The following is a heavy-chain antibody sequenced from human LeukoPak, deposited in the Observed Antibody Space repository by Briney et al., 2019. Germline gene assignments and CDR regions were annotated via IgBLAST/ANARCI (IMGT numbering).Heavy chain of an antibody. J-gene: IGHJ4*02. Sequence: PGGSLRHSCAASGFTFSDYYMTWIRQAPGKGLEWISYISSSGDTMHYADSVKGRFTISRDNARNSLYLQMNSLRAEDTAVYYCVRDTVGYGAAFDYWGQGTLVTVSS. CDR1: GFTFSDYY. CDR3: VRDTVGYGAAFDY. D-gene: IGHD5-18*01. V-gene: IGHV3-11*04. CDR2: ISSSGDTM.